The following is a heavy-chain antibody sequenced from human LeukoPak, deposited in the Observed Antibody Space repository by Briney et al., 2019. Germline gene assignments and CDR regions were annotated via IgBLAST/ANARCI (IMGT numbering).Heavy chain of an antibody. V-gene: IGHV3-53*01. Sequence: GGSLRLSCAASGFTFSSYWMSWVRQAPGKGLEWVSLIHTDDSTYYADSVKGRFTISRDNSKNMVYLQMNSLRAEDTAMYYCARDGSSRSLQFWGQGTLVTGSS. CDR1: GFTFSSYW. CDR3: ARDGSSRSLQF. J-gene: IGHJ1*01. CDR2: IHTDDST.